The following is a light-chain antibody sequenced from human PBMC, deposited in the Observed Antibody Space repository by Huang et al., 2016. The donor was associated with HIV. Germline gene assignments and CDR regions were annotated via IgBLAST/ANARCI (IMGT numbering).Light chain of an antibody. Sequence: DIQMTQSPSSLSASVGDRVTITCRATQGITNYLAWYQQKPGEVPKLLIYGASTLQSGVPSRFRGSGSGTGFTLTINSLQPEDVATYYCQKYNSARLAFGGGTKVEI. CDR2: GAS. CDR3: QKYNSARLA. V-gene: IGKV1-27*01. J-gene: IGKJ4*01. CDR1: QGITNY.